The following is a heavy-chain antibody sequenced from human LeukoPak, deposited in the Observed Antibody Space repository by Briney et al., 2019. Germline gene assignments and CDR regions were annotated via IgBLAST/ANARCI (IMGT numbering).Heavy chain of an antibody. CDR2: ISAYNGNT. CDR1: GYTFTSYG. D-gene: IGHD3-22*01. Sequence: GASVKVSCKASGYTFTSYGISWVRQAPGQGLEWMGWISAYNGNTNYAQKLQGRVTMTTDTSTSTAYMELWSLRSDDTAVYYCARWGHYYDSSGYLPWGQGTLVTVSS. V-gene: IGHV1-18*01. CDR3: ARWGHYYDSSGYLP. J-gene: IGHJ4*02.